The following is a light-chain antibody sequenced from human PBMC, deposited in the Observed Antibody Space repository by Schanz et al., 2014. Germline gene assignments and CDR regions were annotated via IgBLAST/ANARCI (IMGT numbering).Light chain of an antibody. CDR1: SSDVGDYNY. J-gene: IGLJ3*02. V-gene: IGLV2-14*01. CDR3: SSYTSSSTNWV. CDR2: EVS. Sequence: QSALTQPPSASGSPGQSVTISCTGTSSDVGDYNYVSWYQQHPGKAPKLMIYEVSKRPSGVSNRFSGSKSGNTASLTISGLQAEDEADYYCSSYTSSSTNWVFGGGTKLTVL.